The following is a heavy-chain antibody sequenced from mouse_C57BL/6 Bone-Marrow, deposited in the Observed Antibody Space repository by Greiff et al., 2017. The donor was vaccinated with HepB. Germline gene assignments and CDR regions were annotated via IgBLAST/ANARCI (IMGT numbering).Heavy chain of an antibody. CDR2: IYPGDGDT. V-gene: IGHV1-82*01. CDR1: GYAFSSSW. J-gene: IGHJ2*01. D-gene: IGHD2-5*01. CDR3: AGYYSNPYDCDD. Sequence: VHLVASGPELVKPGASVKISCKASGYAFSSSWMNWVKQRPGKGLEWIGRIYPGDGDTNYNGKFKGKATLTADNSSSTAYMQLSSLTSEDSAVYVCAGYYSNPYDCDDRGKGTTLT.